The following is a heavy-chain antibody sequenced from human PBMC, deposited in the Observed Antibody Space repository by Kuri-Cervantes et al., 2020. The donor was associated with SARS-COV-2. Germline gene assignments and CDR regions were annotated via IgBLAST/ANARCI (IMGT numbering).Heavy chain of an antibody. CDR3: ARNGETFCSIDY. D-gene: IGHD2-2*01. CDR1: GSTFSDYY. V-gene: IGHV3-11*01. J-gene: IGHJ4*02. CDR2: ISSSGSTI. Sequence: GESLKTSCAASGSTFSDYYMSWIREAPGKGLEWVSYISSSGSTIYYADSVKGRFTITRDNAKKSLYLQRTCLRAEDTAVYCCARNGETFCSIDYWGQGTVVTVSS.